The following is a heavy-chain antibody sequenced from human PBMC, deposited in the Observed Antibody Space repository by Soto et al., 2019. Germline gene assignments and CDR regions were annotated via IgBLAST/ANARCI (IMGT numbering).Heavy chain of an antibody. J-gene: IGHJ5*02. CDR2: IIPIFGTA. V-gene: IGHV1-69*12. Sequence: QVQLVQSGAEVKKPGSSVKVSCKASGGTFSSYAISWVRQAPGQGLEWMGGIIPIFGTANYAQKLQGRVTITAEASTSAADMELSSLRSEDTAVYYCTRCVGLWPRFDPWGQGTLVPVSS. D-gene: IGHD2-21*01. CDR1: GGTFSSYA. CDR3: TRCVGLWPRFDP.